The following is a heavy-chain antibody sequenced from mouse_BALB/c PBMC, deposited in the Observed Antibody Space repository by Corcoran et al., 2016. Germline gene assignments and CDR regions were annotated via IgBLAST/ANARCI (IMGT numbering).Heavy chain of an antibody. V-gene: IGHV1-15*01. CDR1: GYTFTDYE. CDR2: IDPETGGT. Sequence: QVQLQQSGAELVRPGASVTLSCKASGYTFTDYEMHWVKQTPVHGLEWIGAIDPETGGTAYNQKFKGKATLTADKSSSTAYMELRSLTSEDSAVYYCKTDYWGQGTTLTVSS. J-gene: IGHJ2*01. CDR3: KTDY.